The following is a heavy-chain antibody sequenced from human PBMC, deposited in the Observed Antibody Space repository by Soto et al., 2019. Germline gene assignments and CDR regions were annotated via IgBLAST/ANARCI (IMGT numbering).Heavy chain of an antibody. CDR2: IGTAGDT. Sequence: GGSLRLSCAASGFTFSSYDMHWVRQATGKGLEWVSAIGTAGDTYYPGSVKGRFTISRENAKNSLYLQMNSLRAEDTAVYYCARSPINPPFYYYYGMDVWGQGTTVTVSS. J-gene: IGHJ6*02. CDR3: ARSPINPPFYYYYGMDV. V-gene: IGHV3-13*01. CDR1: GFTFSSYD.